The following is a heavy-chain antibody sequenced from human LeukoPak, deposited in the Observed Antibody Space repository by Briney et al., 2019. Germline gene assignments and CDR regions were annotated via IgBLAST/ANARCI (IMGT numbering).Heavy chain of an antibody. J-gene: IGHJ5*02. Sequence: ASVKVSCKASGYTFTSYYMHWVRQAPGQGLEWMGIINPSGGSTSYAQKFQGRVTMTRDTSTSTVYMELSSLRSEDTAVYYCARGRPRIAAAGFDNWFDPWGQGTLVTVSP. CDR2: INPSGGST. CDR3: ARGRPRIAAAGFDNWFDP. D-gene: IGHD6-13*01. CDR1: GYTFTSYY. V-gene: IGHV1-46*03.